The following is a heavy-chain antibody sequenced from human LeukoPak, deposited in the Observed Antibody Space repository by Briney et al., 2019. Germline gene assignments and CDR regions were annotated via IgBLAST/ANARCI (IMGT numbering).Heavy chain of an antibody. Sequence: ASVKVSCKASGYPFTSYGISWVRQAPGQGLEWMGWISAYNGNTNYAQKLQGRVTMTTDTSTSTAYMELRSLRSDDTAVYYCARVLYCTNGVCYNWFDPWGQGTLVTVSS. J-gene: IGHJ5*02. CDR2: ISAYNGNT. CDR1: GYPFTSYG. D-gene: IGHD2-8*01. CDR3: ARVLYCTNGVCYNWFDP. V-gene: IGHV1-18*01.